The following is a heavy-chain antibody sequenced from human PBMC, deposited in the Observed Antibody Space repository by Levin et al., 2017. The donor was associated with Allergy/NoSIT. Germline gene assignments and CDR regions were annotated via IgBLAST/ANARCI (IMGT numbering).Heavy chain of an antibody. CDR3: AKAAYDYVWGTYQDY. CDR2: ISGDVSTT. J-gene: IGHJ4*02. D-gene: IGHD3-16*02. V-gene: IGHV3-74*01. CDR1: GFTFSNNW. Sequence: GESLKISCVASGFTFSNNWMHWVRQAPGKGLVWVSRISGDVSTTSYADSVRGRFTISRDNAKNTLYLQMNSLRAEDTAVYYCAKAAYDYVWGTYQDYWGQGTLVTVSS.